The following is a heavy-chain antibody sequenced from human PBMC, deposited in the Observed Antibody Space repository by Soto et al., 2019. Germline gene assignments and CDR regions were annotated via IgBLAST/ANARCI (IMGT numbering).Heavy chain of an antibody. Sequence: QVQLVESGGGLVTPGGSLRLSCASSGFTFSDYYMSWIRQAPGKGLEWLSYISPGSRYPAYADSVKGRFTISRDNARRSLSLQMNSLTVDDTAVYHCVRSMTIVVRLIGLDHWGQGTLVTVSS. CDR1: GFTFSDYY. J-gene: IGHJ4*02. V-gene: IGHV3-11*06. D-gene: IGHD3-22*01. CDR3: VRSMTIVVRLIGLDH. CDR2: ISPGSRYP.